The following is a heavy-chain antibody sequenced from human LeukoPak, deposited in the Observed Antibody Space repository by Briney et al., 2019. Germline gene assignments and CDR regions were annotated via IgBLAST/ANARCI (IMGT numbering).Heavy chain of an antibody. CDR1: GFTFSSYG. J-gene: IGHJ3*02. V-gene: IGHV3-21*01. Sequence: GGSLRLSCAASGFTFSSYGMHWVRQAPGKGLEWVSSISSSSSYIYYADSVKGRFTISRDNAKNSLYLQMNSLRAEDTAVYYCARDKRGIAVAGQAFDIWGQGTMVTVSS. CDR3: ARDKRGIAVAGQAFDI. CDR2: ISSSSSYI. D-gene: IGHD6-19*01.